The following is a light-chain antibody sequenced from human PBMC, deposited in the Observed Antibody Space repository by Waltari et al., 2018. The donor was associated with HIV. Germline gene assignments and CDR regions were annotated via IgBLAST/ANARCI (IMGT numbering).Light chain of an antibody. CDR3: GSFAGTYEV. Sequence: QSALTQPRSVSGSPGQSVTIPCTGTRHDVRDYNYVSWYQQHPGKAPLHVIYDVIKRPSGVHGRFSGSKSGNTASLTISGLQAEDEADYYCGSFAGTYEVFGGGTKLTVL. CDR2: DVI. CDR1: RHDVRDYNY. V-gene: IGLV2-11*01. J-gene: IGLJ2*01.